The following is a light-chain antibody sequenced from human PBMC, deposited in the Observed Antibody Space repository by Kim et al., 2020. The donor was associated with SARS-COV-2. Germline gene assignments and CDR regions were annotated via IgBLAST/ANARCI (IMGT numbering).Light chain of an antibody. CDR3: QVWDGSSDHPWV. CDR2: YDT. V-gene: IGLV3-21*04. Sequence: SYELTQPPSVSVAPGKTASIACGGDNIGSKNVHCYQQKPGQAPVLVIYYDTDRPSGIPERFSGSNSGNTATLTISRVEAGDEADYYCQVWDGSSDHPWVF. CDR1: NIGSKN. J-gene: IGLJ3*02.